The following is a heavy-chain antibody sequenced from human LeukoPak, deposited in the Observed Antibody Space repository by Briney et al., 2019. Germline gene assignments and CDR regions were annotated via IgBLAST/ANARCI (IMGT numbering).Heavy chain of an antibody. Sequence: PGGSLRLSCTASGFDFSNSFMTWVRQAPGKGLEWISYISSRSTTIYYADSVKGRFTISRDNRKNTVYLQMNNLRVDDTAVFYCGKGSLAVPATPLDFWGQGTLVTVSS. CDR2: ISSRSTTI. D-gene: IGHD2-15*01. V-gene: IGHV3-11*01. CDR1: GFDFSNSF. CDR3: GKGSLAVPATPLDF. J-gene: IGHJ4*02.